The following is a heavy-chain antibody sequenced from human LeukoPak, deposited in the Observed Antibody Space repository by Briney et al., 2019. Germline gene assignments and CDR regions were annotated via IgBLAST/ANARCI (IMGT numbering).Heavy chain of an antibody. D-gene: IGHD3-3*01. CDR2: IYYSGST. J-gene: IGHJ4*02. CDR1: GDSISRYY. CDR3: ARSLSGMVVHS. Sequence: SVTVSLICTVWGDSISRYYWSWLRQPRGKGLVGIGYIYYSGSTNYNPSLKSRVTISVDTSKNQFSLKLSSVTAADTAVYYCARSLSGMVVHSWGQGTLVTVSS. V-gene: IGHV4-59*01.